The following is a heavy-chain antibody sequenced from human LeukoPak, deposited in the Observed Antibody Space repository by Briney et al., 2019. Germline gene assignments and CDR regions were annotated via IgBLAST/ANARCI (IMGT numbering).Heavy chain of an antibody. J-gene: IGHJ5*02. CDR2: IKPHNGGT. CDR3: ARDHPLYYDFWSGYSFDP. CDR1: GYTFTDYY. D-gene: IGHD3-3*01. Sequence: ASVKVSCKPSGYTFTDYYIHWVRQAPGQGLEWMGWIKPHNGGTNYAQKFQGRVTMTRDTSISTAYMELSRLRSDDTAVYYCARDHPLYYDFWSGYSFDPWGQGTLVTVSS. V-gene: IGHV1-2*02.